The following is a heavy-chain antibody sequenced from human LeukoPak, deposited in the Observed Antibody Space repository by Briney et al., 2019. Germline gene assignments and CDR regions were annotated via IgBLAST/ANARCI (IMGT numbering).Heavy chain of an antibody. D-gene: IGHD1-26*01. CDR2: IYYSGST. Sequence: PSETLSLTCTVSGGSISSYYWSWIRQPPGKGLEWIGYIYYSGSTNYNPPLKSRVTMSVDTSKNQFSLKLSSVTAADTAVYYCATIVGNGFDYWGQGTLVTVSS. J-gene: IGHJ4*02. CDR1: GGSISSYY. CDR3: ATIVGNGFDY. V-gene: IGHV4-59*12.